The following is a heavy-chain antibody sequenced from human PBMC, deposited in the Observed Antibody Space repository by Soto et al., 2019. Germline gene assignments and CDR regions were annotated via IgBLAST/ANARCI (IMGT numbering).Heavy chain of an antibody. V-gene: IGHV4-39*01. CDR3: ASPMSGDCGDRDY. J-gene: IGHJ4*02. CDR1: GGSISSSSYY. D-gene: IGHD4-17*01. Sequence: QLQLQESGPGLVKPSETLSLTCTVSGGSISSSSYYWGWIRQPPGKGLEWIGSIYYSGSTYYNPSLKSRVTLPVDTSKNQFSLKLRPVTAADTAVYYCASPMSGDCGDRDYWGQGTLVTVSS. CDR2: IYYSGST.